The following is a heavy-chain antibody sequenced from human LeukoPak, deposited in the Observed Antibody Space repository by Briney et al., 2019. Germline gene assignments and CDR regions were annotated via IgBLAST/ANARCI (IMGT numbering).Heavy chain of an antibody. CDR3: AKDWGRTALDY. J-gene: IGHJ4*02. Sequence: GGSLRLSCAASGFTFSSYWMSWVRQAPGKGLEWVANIKQDGSEKYYVDSVKGRFTISRDNSKNTLYLRMNSLRAEDTAVYYCAKDWGRTALDYWGQGTLVTVSS. CDR1: GFTFSSYW. D-gene: IGHD3-16*01. V-gene: IGHV3-7*01. CDR2: IKQDGSEK.